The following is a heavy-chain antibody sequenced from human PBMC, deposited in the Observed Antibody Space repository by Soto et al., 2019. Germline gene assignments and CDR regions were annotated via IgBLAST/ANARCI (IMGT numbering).Heavy chain of an antibody. CDR3: AKDLGRGPYYDFWSGPFDY. CDR2: MSYDGSNK. CDR1: GFTFSSYG. J-gene: IGHJ4*02. Sequence: GGSLRLSCAASGFTFSSYGMHGVRPAPGKGLEWVAVMSYDGSNKDYADSVKGRFTISSDNSKNTLYLKMNSLRAEDTAVYYCAKDLGRGPYYDFWSGPFDYWGQGTLVTVSS. D-gene: IGHD3-3*01. V-gene: IGHV3-30*18.